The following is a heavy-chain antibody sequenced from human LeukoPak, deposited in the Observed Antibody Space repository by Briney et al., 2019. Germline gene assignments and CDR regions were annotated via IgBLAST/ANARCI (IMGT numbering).Heavy chain of an antibody. CDR2: ISNDGNNK. V-gene: IGHV3-30-3*01. J-gene: IGHJ6*02. Sequence: GGSLRLSCAASGFIFNNSAMHWVRQSPGKGLEWVTVISNDGNNKYYADSVKGRFTISRDNSKNMLYLQMNSLRAEDTAVYYCLNYGMGVWGQGTTVTVSS. CDR1: GFIFNNSA. CDR3: LNYGMGV.